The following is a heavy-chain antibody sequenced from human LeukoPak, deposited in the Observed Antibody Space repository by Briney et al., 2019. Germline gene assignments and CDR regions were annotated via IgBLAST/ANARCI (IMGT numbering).Heavy chain of an antibody. CDR3: AKDSSHNYYDSSGYYSSYFDY. CDR2: IKEDGRQK. Sequence: GGSLRLSCAASGFTFSSYWMSWVRQAPGKGLEWVANIKEDGRQKYYVDSVKGRFTISRDNAKNSLYLQMNGLRAEDTALYYCAKDSSHNYYDSSGYYSSYFDYWGQGTLVTVSS. J-gene: IGHJ4*02. D-gene: IGHD3-22*01. CDR1: GFTFSSYW. V-gene: IGHV3-7*03.